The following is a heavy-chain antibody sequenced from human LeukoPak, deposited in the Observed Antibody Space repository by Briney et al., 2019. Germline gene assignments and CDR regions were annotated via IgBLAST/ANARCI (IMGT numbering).Heavy chain of an antibody. Sequence: SETLSLTCAVYGGSFSGYYWSWIRQPPGKGLEWIGEINHSGSTNYNPSLKSRVTISIDTSKNQFSLKLSPVTAADTAVYYCARDNLVPAAIDYWGQGTLVTVSS. D-gene: IGHD2-2*02. CDR2: INHSGST. J-gene: IGHJ4*02. V-gene: IGHV4-34*01. CDR3: ARDNLVPAAIDY. CDR1: GGSFSGYY.